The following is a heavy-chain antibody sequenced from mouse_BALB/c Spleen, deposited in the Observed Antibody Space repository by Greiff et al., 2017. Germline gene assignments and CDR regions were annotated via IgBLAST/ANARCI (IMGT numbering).Heavy chain of an antibody. Sequence: EVKLMESGPELVKPGASVKISCKASGYSFTGYFMNWVMQSHGKSLEWIGRINPYNGDTFYNQKFKGKATLTVDKSSSTAHMELRSLASEDSAVYYCAGDYDVGFFAYWGQGTLVTVSA. V-gene: IGHV1-20*02. CDR1: GYSFTGYF. CDR2: INPYNGDT. D-gene: IGHD2-4*01. J-gene: IGHJ3*01. CDR3: AGDYDVGFFAY.